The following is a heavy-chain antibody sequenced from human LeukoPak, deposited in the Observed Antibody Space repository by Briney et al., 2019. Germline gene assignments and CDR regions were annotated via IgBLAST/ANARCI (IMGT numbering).Heavy chain of an antibody. CDR1: GFTFSCHW. CDR2: IKEEGSEK. Sequence: GALKPPFAGPGFTFSCHWIGRGRQAPGKGPGGGANIKEEGSEKYSVDSVKGPFTISRDNAKNSLYLQMNSLRAEDTAVYYCAALGITMIGGVWGKGTTVTISS. V-gene: IGHV3-7*01. CDR3: AALGITMIGGV. D-gene: IGHD3-10*02. J-gene: IGHJ6*04.